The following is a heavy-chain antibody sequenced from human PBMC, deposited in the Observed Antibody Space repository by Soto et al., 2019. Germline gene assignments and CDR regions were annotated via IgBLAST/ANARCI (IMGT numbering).Heavy chain of an antibody. CDR2: IYYSGST. Sequence: QVQLQESGPGLVKPSETLSLTCTVSGGSISSYYWSWIRQPPGKGLEWIGYIYYSGSTNYNPSLXSGVXIXIDTSKNQFSLKLSSVTAADTAMYYCARRYGSCFDYWGQGTLVTVSS. J-gene: IGHJ4*02. CDR1: GGSISSYY. D-gene: IGHD5-18*01. V-gene: IGHV4-59*08. CDR3: ARRYGSCFDY.